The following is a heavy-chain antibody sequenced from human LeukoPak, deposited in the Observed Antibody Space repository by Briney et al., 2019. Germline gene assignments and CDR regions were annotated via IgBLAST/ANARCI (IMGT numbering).Heavy chain of an antibody. J-gene: IGHJ4*02. D-gene: IGHD6-13*01. CDR2: IYYSGST. CDR3: ARGEISSWTPMAY. Sequence: SETLSLTCTVSGGSISSHYWSWIRQPPGKGLEWIGYIYYSGSTNYNPSLKSRVTISVDTSKNQFSLKLSSVTAADTAVYYCARGEISSWTPMAYWGQGTLVTVSS. V-gene: IGHV4-59*11. CDR1: GGSISSHY.